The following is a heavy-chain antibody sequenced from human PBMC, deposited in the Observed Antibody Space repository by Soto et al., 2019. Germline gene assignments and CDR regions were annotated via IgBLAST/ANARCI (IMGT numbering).Heavy chain of an antibody. CDR2: INSDGSST. Sequence: GGSLRLSCAASGFTFSSYWMHWVRQAPGKGLVWVSRINSDGSSTSYADSVKGRFTISRDNAKNTLYLQMNSLRDEDTAVYYCARADCSSTSCYTRVRPKIYGMDVWGQGTTVTVSS. CDR3: ARADCSSTSCYTRVRPKIYGMDV. J-gene: IGHJ6*02. CDR1: GFTFSSYW. D-gene: IGHD2-2*02. V-gene: IGHV3-74*01.